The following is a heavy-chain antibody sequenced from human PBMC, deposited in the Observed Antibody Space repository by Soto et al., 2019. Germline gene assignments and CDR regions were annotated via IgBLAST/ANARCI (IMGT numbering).Heavy chain of an antibody. J-gene: IGHJ6*02. CDR3: ARDQHGDIVAIGSYGMDV. V-gene: IGHV3-30-3*01. Sequence: PGGSLRLSCAASGFMFSTYAMHWVRQAPGKGLEWVAVIPYDGSIKYYADSVKGRFTISRDNSKNTVYLQMNSLRGEDTAVYYCARDQHGDIVAIGSYGMDVWGQGTTVTVSS. CDR2: IPYDGSIK. CDR1: GFMFSTYA. D-gene: IGHD5-12*01.